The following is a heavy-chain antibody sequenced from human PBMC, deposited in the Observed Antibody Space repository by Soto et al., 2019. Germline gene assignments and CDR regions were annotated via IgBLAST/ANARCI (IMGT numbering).Heavy chain of an antibody. V-gene: IGHV4-39*01. D-gene: IGHD5-12*01. Sequence: SETLSLTCTVSGGSISSSSYYWGWIRQPPGKGLEWIGSIYYSGSTYYNPSLKSRVTISVDTSKNQFSLKLSSVTAADTAVDYCARPDGYNYSFEYWGQGTLVTVSS. J-gene: IGHJ4*02. CDR3: ARPDGYNYSFEY. CDR2: IYYSGST. CDR1: GGSISSSSYY.